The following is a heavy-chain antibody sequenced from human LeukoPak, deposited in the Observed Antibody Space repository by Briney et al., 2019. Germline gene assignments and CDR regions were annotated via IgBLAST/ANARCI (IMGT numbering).Heavy chain of an antibody. CDR3: ARDHGSHYYGSGTYSPNFDY. CDR2: IKKDGSEK. J-gene: IGHJ4*02. CDR1: GLTFSSYW. V-gene: IGHV3-7*01. Sequence: GGSLRLSCAASGLTFSSYWMTWVRQAPGKGLEWVANIKKDGSEKYYVDSVKGRFTISRDNAKNSLGLQMNSLRGEDTAVYYCARDHGSHYYGSGTYSPNFDYWGQGTLVTVSS. D-gene: IGHD3-10*01.